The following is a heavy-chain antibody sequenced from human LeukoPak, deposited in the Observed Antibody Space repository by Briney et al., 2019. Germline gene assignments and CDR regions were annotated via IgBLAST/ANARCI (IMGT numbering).Heavy chain of an antibody. Sequence: NPSETLSLTCTVSGGSISSSSYSWGWIRQPPGKGLEWIGSIYYSGSTYYNPSLKSRVTISVDTSENQFSLKLSSVTAADTAVYYCARSNYASYYYMDVWGKGTTVTVSS. CDR3: ARSNYASYYYMDV. CDR2: IYYSGST. D-gene: IGHD4/OR15-4a*01. V-gene: IGHV4-39*01. J-gene: IGHJ6*03. CDR1: GGSISSSSYS.